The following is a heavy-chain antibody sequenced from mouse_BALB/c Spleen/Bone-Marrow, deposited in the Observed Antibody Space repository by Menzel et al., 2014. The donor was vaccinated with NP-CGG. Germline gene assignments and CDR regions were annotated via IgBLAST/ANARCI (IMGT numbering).Heavy chain of an antibody. CDR1: GYSITSGYY. J-gene: IGHJ2*01. CDR2: ISYDGSN. Sequence: ESGPGLVKPSQSLSLTCSVTGYSITSGYYWNWIRQFPGNKLEWMGYISYDGSNNYNPSLKNRISITRDTSKNQFFLKLNSVTTEDTATYYCAKDRYFDYWGQGTPLTVSS. V-gene: IGHV3-6*02. CDR3: AKDRYFDY.